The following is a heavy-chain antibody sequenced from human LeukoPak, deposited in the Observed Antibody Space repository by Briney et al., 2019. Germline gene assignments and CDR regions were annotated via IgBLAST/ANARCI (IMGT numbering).Heavy chain of an antibody. D-gene: IGHD4-17*01. V-gene: IGHV3-30-3*01. CDR2: ISYDGSNK. CDR1: GFTFSSYA. Sequence: GALRLSCAASGFTFSSYAMHWVRQAPGKGLEWVAVISYDGSNKYYADSVKGRFTISRDNSKNTLYLQMNSLRAEDTAVYYCAKDGDYGDYVYDYWGQGTLVTVSS. J-gene: IGHJ4*02. CDR3: AKDGDYGDYVYDY.